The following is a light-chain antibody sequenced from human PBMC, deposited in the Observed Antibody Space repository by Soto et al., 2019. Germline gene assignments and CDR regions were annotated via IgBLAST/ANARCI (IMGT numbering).Light chain of an antibody. CDR2: DAS. V-gene: IGKV1-5*01. CDR1: QDMSDW. CDR3: QQNYDYPWT. Sequence: DTQMTQSPSSLSASVGDRVTMTCQASQDMSDWLDWYQHKQGKDPKPLIYDASTLESGVPSRFSGSASGTEFNLTISSLQTEDFATYYCQQNYDYPWTFGQGTKVDIK. J-gene: IGKJ1*01.